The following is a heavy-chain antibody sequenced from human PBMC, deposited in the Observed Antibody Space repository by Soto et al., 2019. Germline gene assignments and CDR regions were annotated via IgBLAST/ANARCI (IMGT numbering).Heavy chain of an antibody. J-gene: IGHJ4*02. CDR1: GFTFSSYA. CDR3: AKVFGVVISRGYYFDY. V-gene: IGHV3-23*01. D-gene: IGHD3-3*01. CDR2: ISGSGGST. Sequence: PGGSLRLSCAASGFTFSSYAMSWVRQAPGKGLEWVSAISGSGGSTYYADSVKGRFTISRDNSKNTLYLQMNSLRAEDTAVYYCAKVFGVVISRGYYFDYCGQGTLVTV.